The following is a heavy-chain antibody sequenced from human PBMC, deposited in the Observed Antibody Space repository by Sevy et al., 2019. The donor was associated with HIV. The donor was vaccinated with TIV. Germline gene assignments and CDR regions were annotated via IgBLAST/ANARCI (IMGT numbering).Heavy chain of an antibody. J-gene: IGHJ4*02. V-gene: IGHV4-39*01. CDR3: ARQTYYDFWSGYYSLFDY. CDR2: IYYSGST. D-gene: IGHD3-3*01. Sequence: SETLSLTCTVSGGSISSSSYYWGWIRQPPGKGLEWIGSIYYSGSTYYNPSLKSRVTISVDTSKNQFSLKLGSVTAADTAVYYCARQTYYDFWSGYYSLFDYWGQGTLVTVSS. CDR1: GGSISSSSYY.